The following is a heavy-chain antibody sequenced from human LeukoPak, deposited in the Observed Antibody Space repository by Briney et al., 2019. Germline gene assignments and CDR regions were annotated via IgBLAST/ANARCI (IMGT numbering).Heavy chain of an antibody. V-gene: IGHV1-69*05. Sequence: SVKVSCKASGGTFSSYAISWVRQAPGQGLEWMGGIIPIFGTANYAQKFQGRVTITTDESTSTAYMELSSLRSEDTAVYYCARGRSGYCSSTGCYTPGDFDYWGQGTLVTVSS. J-gene: IGHJ4*02. CDR2: IIPIFGTA. CDR1: GGTFSSYA. D-gene: IGHD2-2*02. CDR3: ARGRSGYCSSTGCYTPGDFDY.